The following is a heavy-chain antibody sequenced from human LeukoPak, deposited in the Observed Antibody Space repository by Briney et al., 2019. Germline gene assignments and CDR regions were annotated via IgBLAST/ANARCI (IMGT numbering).Heavy chain of an antibody. CDR3: AGTITMVRGVIITFPFFDY. J-gene: IGHJ4*02. D-gene: IGHD3-10*01. CDR2: IYYSGST. Sequence: SETLSLTCTVPGGSISSSSYYWGWIRQPPGKGLEWIGSIYYSGSTYYNPSLKSRVTISVDTSKNQFSLKLSSVTAADTAVYYCAGTITMVRGVIITFPFFDYWGQGTLVTVSS. V-gene: IGHV4-39*01. CDR1: GGSISSSSYY.